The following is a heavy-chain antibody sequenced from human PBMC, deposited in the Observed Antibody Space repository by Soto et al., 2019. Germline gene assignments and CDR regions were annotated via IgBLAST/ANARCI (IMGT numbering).Heavy chain of an antibody. J-gene: IGHJ5*02. CDR3: ARMESFGSLNWFDP. Sequence: ASVKVSCKASGYTFTYHGITWVRQAPGQGLEWMGWISGYTGNADYAQRFQGRVIMTRDISIATAYMELNSLTSEDTAIYYCARMESFGSLNWFDPWGQGTLVT. CDR1: GYTFTYHG. D-gene: IGHD5-18*01. CDR2: ISGYTGNA. V-gene: IGHV1-18*01.